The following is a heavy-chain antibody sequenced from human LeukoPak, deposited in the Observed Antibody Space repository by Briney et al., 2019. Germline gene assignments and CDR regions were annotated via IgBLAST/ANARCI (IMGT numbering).Heavy chain of an antibody. D-gene: IGHD6-13*01. Sequence: GGSLRLSCAASGFTFSSYAMSWVRQAPGKGLEWVSAISGSGGSTYYANSVKGRFTISRDNSKNTLYLQMNSLRAEDTAVYYCAKVGVGTGSSITFDYWGQGTLVTVSS. CDR3: AKVGVGTGSSITFDY. CDR1: GFTFSSYA. J-gene: IGHJ4*02. V-gene: IGHV3-23*01. CDR2: ISGSGGST.